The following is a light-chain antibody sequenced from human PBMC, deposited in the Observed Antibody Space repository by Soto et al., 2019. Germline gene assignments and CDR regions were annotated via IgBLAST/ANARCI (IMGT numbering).Light chain of an antibody. J-gene: IGKJ2*01. CDR2: GAS. CDR3: QQYSNWPPA. CDR1: QSVSST. Sequence: EIVMTQSPATLSVSPGERATLSCRASQSVSSTLAWYQQKPGQAPRLLIYGASTRATGIPSRFSGSGSGTEFTLTISRLQSEDFAIYHCQQYSNWPPAFGQGTKLEIK. V-gene: IGKV3-15*01.